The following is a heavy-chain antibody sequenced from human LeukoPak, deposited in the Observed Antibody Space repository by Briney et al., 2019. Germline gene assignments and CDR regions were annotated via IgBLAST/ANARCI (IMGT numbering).Heavy chain of an antibody. CDR1: GFTFSSYE. CDR3: ARLTTMTTTGGPFDY. Sequence: GGSLRLSCAASGFTFSSYEMNWVRQAPGKGLEWVSYITSSGNTIYYADSVKGRFTISRDNAKNSLYLQMNSLRAEDTAVYYCARLTTMTTTGGPFDYWGQGTLVSVSS. V-gene: IGHV3-48*03. CDR2: ITSSGNTI. D-gene: IGHD4-17*01. J-gene: IGHJ4*02.